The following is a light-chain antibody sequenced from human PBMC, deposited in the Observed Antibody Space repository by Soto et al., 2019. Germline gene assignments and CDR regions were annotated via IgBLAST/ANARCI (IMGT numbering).Light chain of an antibody. V-gene: IGKV4-1*01. Sequence: DIVMTQSPDSLAVSLGERATINCKSSQSVLYSSNNKNYLAWYQQKPGQPPKLLIYWASTRESGVPDRFSGSGSGTDFTLTISSLQAEDVAVYYRQQEWTFGQGTKVEIK. CDR1: QSVLYSSNNKNY. CDR2: WAS. J-gene: IGKJ1*01. CDR3: QQEWT.